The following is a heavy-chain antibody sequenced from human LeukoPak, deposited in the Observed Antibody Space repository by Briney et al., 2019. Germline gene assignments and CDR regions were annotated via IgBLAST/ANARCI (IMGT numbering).Heavy chain of an antibody. V-gene: IGHV3-64*01. CDR2: ISTTGDNT. D-gene: IGHD3-3*01. J-gene: IGHJ4*02. CDR3: ARARNFWSGYPVYSDY. CDR1: GFIFNSYA. Sequence: GSLRLPCAASGFIFNSYAMCWVRQAPGKGLQYVSAISTTGDNTYYANAVEGRFTISRDNSKNTLYLQMGSLRPEDMAVYYCARARNFWSGYPVYSDYWGQGILVTVSS.